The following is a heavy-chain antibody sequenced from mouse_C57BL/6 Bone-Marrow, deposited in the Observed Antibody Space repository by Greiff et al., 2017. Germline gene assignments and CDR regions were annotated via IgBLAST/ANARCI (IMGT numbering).Heavy chain of an antibody. CDR1: GYTFTDYY. J-gene: IGHJ3*01. Sequence: EVQLQQSGPVLVKPGASVKMSCKASGYTFTDYYMNWVKQSHGKSLEWIGVINPYNGGTSYNQKFKGKATLTVDKSSSTAYMELNSLTSEDSAVYDCAEGGYEFAYWGQGTLVTVSA. CDR3: AEGGYEFAY. CDR2: INPYNGGT. V-gene: IGHV1-19*01. D-gene: IGHD2-2*01.